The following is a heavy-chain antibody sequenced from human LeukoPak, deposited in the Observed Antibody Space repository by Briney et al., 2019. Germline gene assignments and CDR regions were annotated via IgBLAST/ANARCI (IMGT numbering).Heavy chain of an antibody. Sequence: GGSLRLSCAASGFTFSSYAMSWVRQAPGKGLEWVSAISGSGGSTYYADSVKGRFTISRDNSKNTLYLQMNSLRAEDTAVYYCAKASHFYGSRSYFESVYWGQGTLVTVSS. J-gene: IGHJ4*02. V-gene: IGHV3-23*01. D-gene: IGHD3-10*01. CDR2: ISGSGGST. CDR3: AKASHFYGSRSYFESVY. CDR1: GFTFSSYA.